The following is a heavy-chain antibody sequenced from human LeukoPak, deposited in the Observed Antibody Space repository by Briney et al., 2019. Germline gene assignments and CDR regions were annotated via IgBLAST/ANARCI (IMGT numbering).Heavy chain of an antibody. CDR3: TRGSSGWYYYYYGMDV. V-gene: IGHV3-49*03. CDR2: IRSKAYGGTT. J-gene: IGHJ6*02. D-gene: IGHD6-19*01. Sequence: PGRSLRLPCTASGFTFGDYAMSWFRQAPGKGLEWVGFIRSKAYGGTTEYAASVKGRFTISRDDSKSIAYLQMNSLKTEDTAVYYCTRGSSGWYYYYYGMDVWGQGTTVTVSS. CDR1: GFTFGDYA.